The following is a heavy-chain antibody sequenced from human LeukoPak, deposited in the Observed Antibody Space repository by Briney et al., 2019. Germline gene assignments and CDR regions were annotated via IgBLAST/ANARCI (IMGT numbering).Heavy chain of an antibody. V-gene: IGHV4-4*07. J-gene: IGHJ4*02. Sequence: SETLSLTCTVSGGSISSYYWSWIRQPAGKGLEWIGRIYTSGSTNYNPSLKSRVTMSVDTSKNQFSLKLSSVTAADTAVYYCARGKGSSWSGVYFDYWGQGTLVTVSS. D-gene: IGHD6-13*01. CDR1: GGSISSYY. CDR2: IYTSGST. CDR3: ARGKGSSWSGVYFDY.